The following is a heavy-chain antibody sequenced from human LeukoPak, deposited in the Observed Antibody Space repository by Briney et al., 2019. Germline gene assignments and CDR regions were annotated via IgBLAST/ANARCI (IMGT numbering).Heavy chain of an antibody. J-gene: IGHJ4*02. D-gene: IGHD3-22*01. CDR2: IIPIFGTA. Sequence: SVKVSCKASGGTFSSYAISWVRQAPGQGLEWMGGIIPIFGTANYAQKFQGRVTITADESTSTAYMELSSLRSEDTAVYYCDAYYYDSSGYYSFDYWGQGTLVTVSS. CDR1: GGTFSSYA. V-gene: IGHV1-69*13. CDR3: DAYYYDSSGYYSFDY.